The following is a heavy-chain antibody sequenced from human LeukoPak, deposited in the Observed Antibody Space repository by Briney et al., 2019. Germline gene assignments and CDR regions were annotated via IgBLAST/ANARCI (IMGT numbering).Heavy chain of an antibody. CDR2: IYTSGST. D-gene: IGHD6-19*01. Sequence: SETLSLTCTVSGGSISSYYWSWIRQPAGKGLEWIGRIYTSGSTNYNPSLKSRVTMSVDTSKNQFSLELSSVTAADTAVYYCARDSSGWSRNYGFDYWGQGTLVTVSS. J-gene: IGHJ4*02. CDR1: GGSISSYY. CDR3: ARDSSGWSRNYGFDY. V-gene: IGHV4-4*07.